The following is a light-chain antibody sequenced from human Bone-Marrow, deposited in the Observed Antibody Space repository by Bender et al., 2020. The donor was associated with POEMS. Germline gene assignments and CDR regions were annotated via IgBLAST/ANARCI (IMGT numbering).Light chain of an antibody. V-gene: IGLV3-1*01. CDR3: QAWDTYSVI. Sequence: SYEVTQPPSVSVSPGQTASITCSGDDLGDKYVAWYQQKPGQSPVLVIYQDTKRPSGIPERFSGSNSGNTATLTISGTHAFDEADYYCQAWDTYSVIFGGGTKLTVL. CDR2: QDT. CDR1: DLGDKY. J-gene: IGLJ2*01.